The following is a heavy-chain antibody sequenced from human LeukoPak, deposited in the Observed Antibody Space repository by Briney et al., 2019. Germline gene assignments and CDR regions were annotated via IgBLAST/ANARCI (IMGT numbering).Heavy chain of an antibody. J-gene: IGHJ4*02. CDR2: ISSSSSTI. CDR3: ARRAMEFLDY. V-gene: IGHV3-48*01. Sequence: GGSLRLSCAASGFTFSSYSMNWVRQAPGKGLEWVSYISSSSSTIYYADSVKGRFTISRDNAKNSLYLQMNSLRAEDTAVYYCARRAMEFLDYWGQGTLVTVSS. D-gene: IGHD5-18*01. CDR1: GFTFSSYS.